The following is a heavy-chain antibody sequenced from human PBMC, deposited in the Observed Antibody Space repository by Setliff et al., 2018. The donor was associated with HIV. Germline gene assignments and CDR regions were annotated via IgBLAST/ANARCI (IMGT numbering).Heavy chain of an antibody. D-gene: IGHD3-22*01. Sequence: GASVKVSCKASGGNFGNSAIGWVRQAPGQGLEWVGGIVPLLSVANYAQKVQGRVTITKDESTNTVYLELSSLRSDDTAVDYCATYHYYDSSAYYDDLYYLDYWGKGTLVTAPQ. CDR3: ATYHYYDSSAYYDDLYYLDY. J-gene: IGHJ4*02. CDR1: GGNFGNSA. V-gene: IGHV1-69*10. CDR2: IVPLLSVA.